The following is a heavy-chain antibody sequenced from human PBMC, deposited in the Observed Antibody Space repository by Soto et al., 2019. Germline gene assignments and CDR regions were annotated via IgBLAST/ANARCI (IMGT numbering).Heavy chain of an antibody. CDR2: ISAYNGNT. V-gene: IGHV1-18*04. Sequence: ASVKVSCKASGYTFTSYGISWVRQAPGQGLEWMGWISAYNGNTNYAQKLQGRVTMTTDTSTSTAYMELRSLRSDDTAVSYCERGAFVAVAGTDYYYGMDVWGQGTTVTVSS. CDR3: ERGAFVAVAGTDYYYGMDV. J-gene: IGHJ6*02. CDR1: GYTFTSYG. D-gene: IGHD6-19*01.